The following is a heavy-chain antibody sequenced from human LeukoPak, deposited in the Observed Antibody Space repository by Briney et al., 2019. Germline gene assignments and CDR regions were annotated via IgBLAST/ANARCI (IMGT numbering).Heavy chain of an antibody. CDR3: ASSSGWAEDNWFDP. V-gene: IGHV1-69*13. CDR1: GGTFSSYA. D-gene: IGHD6-19*01. Sequence: ASVKVSCKASGGTFSSYAISWVRQAPGQGLEWMGGIIPIFGTANYAQRFQGRVTITADESTSTAYMELSSLRSEDTAVYYCASSSGWAEDNWFDPWGQGTLVTVSS. CDR2: IIPIFGTA. J-gene: IGHJ5*02.